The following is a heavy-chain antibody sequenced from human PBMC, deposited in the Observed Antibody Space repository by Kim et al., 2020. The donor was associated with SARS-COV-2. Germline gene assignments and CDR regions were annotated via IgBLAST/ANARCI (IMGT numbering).Heavy chain of an antibody. CDR3: ARVKGVYAMVGYYGMDV. D-gene: IGHD2-8*01. V-gene: IGHV1-46*01. J-gene: IGHJ6*02. Sequence: CQGRVTMTRDTATSTVYMELSSLRSEDTAVYYCARVKGVYAMVGYYGMDVWGQGTMVTVSS.